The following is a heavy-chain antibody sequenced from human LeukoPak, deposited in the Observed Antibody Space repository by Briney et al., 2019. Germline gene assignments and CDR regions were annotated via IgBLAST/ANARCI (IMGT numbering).Heavy chain of an antibody. Sequence: GGSLRLSCAASGFTFSSYWMHWVRQAPGKGLVWVSRINSDGSRTTYADSVKGRFTISRDNAKNTLYLQMNSLRAEDTAVYYCAKDGGYSGYDLWGQGTLVTVSS. J-gene: IGHJ4*02. CDR3: AKDGGYSGYDL. CDR1: GFTFSSYW. CDR2: INSDGSRT. V-gene: IGHV3-74*01. D-gene: IGHD5-12*01.